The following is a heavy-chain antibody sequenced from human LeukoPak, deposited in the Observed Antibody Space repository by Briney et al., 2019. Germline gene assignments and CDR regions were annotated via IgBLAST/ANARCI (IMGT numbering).Heavy chain of an antibody. V-gene: IGHV3-21*04. CDR2: ILGDSSDI. CDR3: AKAGQSGIVGEDAFDI. CDR1: GFTFSNYA. Sequence: SGGSLRLSCVASGFTFSNYAMSWVRQAPGKGLEYISSILGDSSDIWYADSVKGRLTISRDNAKNSLYLQMNSLRAEDMALYYCAKAGQSGIVGEDAFDIWGQGTMVTVSS. D-gene: IGHD1-26*01. J-gene: IGHJ3*02.